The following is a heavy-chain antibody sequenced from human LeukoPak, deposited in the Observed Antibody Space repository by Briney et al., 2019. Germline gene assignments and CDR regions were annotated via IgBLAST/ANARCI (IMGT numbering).Heavy chain of an antibody. CDR2: ISSSSSYI. CDR1: GFTFSSYS. J-gene: IGHJ4*02. Sequence: PGGSLRLSCAASGFTFSSYSMNWVRQAPGKGLEWVSSISSSSSYIYYADSVKGRFTISRDNAKNSLYLQMNSLRAEGAAVYYCARIAAAGAFDYWGQGTLVTVSS. V-gene: IGHV3-21*01. D-gene: IGHD6-13*01. CDR3: ARIAAAGAFDY.